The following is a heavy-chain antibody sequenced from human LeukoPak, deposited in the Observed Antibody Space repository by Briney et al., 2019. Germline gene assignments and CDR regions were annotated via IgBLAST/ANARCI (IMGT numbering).Heavy chain of an antibody. CDR1: GGSISSYY. D-gene: IGHD3-10*01. J-gene: IGHJ5*02. CDR2: INYSGST. V-gene: IGHV4-59*01. CDR3: ARGGYYGSGNDFRFDP. Sequence: SETLSLTCTVSGGSISSYYWSWIRQPPGKGLEWIGYINYSGSTNYNPSLKSRVTISVDTSKNQFSLKLSSVTPADTAVYYCARGGYYGSGNDFRFDPWGQGTLVTVSS.